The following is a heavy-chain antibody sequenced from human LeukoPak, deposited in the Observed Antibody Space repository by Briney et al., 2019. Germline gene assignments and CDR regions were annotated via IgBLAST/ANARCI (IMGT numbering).Heavy chain of an antibody. CDR1: GYTFTSYA. Sequence: ASVKVSCKASGYTFTSYAMSWVRQAPGQGLEWMGWINTNTGNPTYAQGFTGRFVFSLDTSVSTAYLQISSLKAVDTAVYYCARDFSLDSSLRLRFDPWGQGTLVTVSS. V-gene: IGHV7-4-1*02. CDR3: ARDFSLDSSLRLRFDP. J-gene: IGHJ5*02. CDR2: INTNTGNP. D-gene: IGHD6-19*01.